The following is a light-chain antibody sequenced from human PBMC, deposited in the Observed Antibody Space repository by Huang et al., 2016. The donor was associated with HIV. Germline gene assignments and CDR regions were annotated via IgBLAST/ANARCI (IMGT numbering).Light chain of an antibody. J-gene: IGKJ2*01. Sequence: EIVLTQSPATLSLSPGERATLSCRASQSVSSYLAWYQQKPGQAPRLLIYDASNRASGIPARFSGSGPGTDFTLTINSLEPEDFAVYYCQQRSNFLYTFGQGTKLEIK. CDR3: QQRSNFLYT. CDR1: QSVSSY. V-gene: IGKV3-11*01. CDR2: DAS.